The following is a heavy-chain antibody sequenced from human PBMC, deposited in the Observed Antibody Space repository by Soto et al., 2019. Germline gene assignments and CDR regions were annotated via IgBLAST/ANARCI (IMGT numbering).Heavy chain of an antibody. D-gene: IGHD2-2*01. V-gene: IGHV3-23*01. Sequence: GGSLRLSCAASGFTFSSYAMSWVRQAPGKGLEWVSAISGSGGSTYYADSVKGRFTISRDNSKNTLYLQMNSLRAEDTAVYYCAKDPQPYCSSTSCYEYFQHWGQGTLVTVSS. J-gene: IGHJ1*01. CDR1: GFTFSSYA. CDR3: AKDPQPYCSSTSCYEYFQH. CDR2: ISGSGGST.